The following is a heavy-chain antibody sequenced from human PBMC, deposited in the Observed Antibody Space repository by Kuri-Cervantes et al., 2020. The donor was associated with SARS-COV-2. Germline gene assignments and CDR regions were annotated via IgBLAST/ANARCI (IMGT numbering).Heavy chain of an antibody. CDR1: GYNFVNYW. V-gene: IGHV5-51*01. J-gene: IGHJ6*02. D-gene: IGHD6-6*01. Sequence: KVSCKGSGYNFVNYWIGWVRQMPGKGLEWMGIIYPGDSDTRYSPSFQGQVTISADKSISTAYLQWSSLKASDTAMYYCARHFEYEVGMDVWGQGTTVTVSS. CDR2: IYPGDSDT. CDR3: ARHFEYEVGMDV.